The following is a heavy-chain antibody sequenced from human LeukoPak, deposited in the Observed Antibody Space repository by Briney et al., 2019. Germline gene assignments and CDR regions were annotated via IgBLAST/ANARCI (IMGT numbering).Heavy chain of an antibody. CDR3: ARAVGAMPVAPFDY. CDR1: GGTFSSYA. Sequence: GASVKVSCKASGGTFSSYAISWVRQAPGQGLEWMGGTIPIFGTANYAQKFQGRVTITADESTSTAYMELSSLRSEDTAVYYCARAVGAMPVAPFDYWGQGTLVTVSS. CDR2: TIPIFGTA. V-gene: IGHV1-69*13. J-gene: IGHJ4*02. D-gene: IGHD2-2*01.